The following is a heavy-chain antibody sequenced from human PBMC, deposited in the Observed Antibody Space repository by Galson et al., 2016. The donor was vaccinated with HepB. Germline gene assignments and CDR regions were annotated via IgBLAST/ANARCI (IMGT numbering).Heavy chain of an antibody. D-gene: IGHD1-14*01. V-gene: IGHV3-48*01. CDR3: AGDSGRTGAWDY. CDR2: IGSSSSPI. J-gene: IGHJ4*02. CDR1: GLTFNNYH. Sequence: SLRLSCAASGLTFNNYHMNWARQAPGKGLEWVSYIGSSSSPIYYADSVKGRFTISRDNAHNSLYLQMNSRRAEDSAVYYCAGDSGRTGAWDYWGRGTLVTVSS.